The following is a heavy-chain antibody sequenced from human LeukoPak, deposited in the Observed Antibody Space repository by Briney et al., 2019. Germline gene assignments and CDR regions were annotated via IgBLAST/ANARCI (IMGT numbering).Heavy chain of an antibody. V-gene: IGHV3-13*04. Sequence: PGGSLRLSCAASGFTFSSYDMHWVRQGTGKGLEWVSAIGTAGDTYYPGSVKGRFTTSRENAKNSLYLQMNSLRVGDTAVYYCARDQSSVACDGGSCYTGPLDYWGQGTLVTVSS. CDR3: ARDQSSVACDGGSCYTGPLDY. CDR2: IGTAGDT. D-gene: IGHD2-15*01. CDR1: GFTFSSYD. J-gene: IGHJ4*02.